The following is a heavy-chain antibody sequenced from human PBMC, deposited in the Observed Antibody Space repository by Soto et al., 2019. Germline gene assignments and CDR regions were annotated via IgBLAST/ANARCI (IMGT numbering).Heavy chain of an antibody. CDR2: ISAYNGNT. J-gene: IGHJ6*02. CDR3: ARDSYTTSGYGMDV. V-gene: IGHV1-18*01. Sequence: QVQLVQSGAEVKKPGASVKVSCKASGYTFTSYGISWVRQAPGQGFDRMGWISAYNGNTNYAQKRQGRVTMTTDTSTSTAYMELRSLRSDDTAVYYCARDSYTTSGYGMDVWGQGTTVTVSS. D-gene: IGHD3-16*01. CDR1: GYTFTSYG.